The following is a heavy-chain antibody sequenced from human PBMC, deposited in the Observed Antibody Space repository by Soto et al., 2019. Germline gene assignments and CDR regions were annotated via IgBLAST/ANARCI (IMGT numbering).Heavy chain of an antibody. CDR1: GGSISSGGYY. J-gene: IGHJ5*02. Sequence: SETLSLTCTVSGGSISSGGYYWSWIRQHPGKGLEWIGYIYYSGSTYYNPSLKSRVTISVDTSKNQFSLKLSSVTAADTAVYYCAREGRMVRGVIITRWFDPWGQGTLVTVSS. V-gene: IGHV4-31*03. CDR3: AREGRMVRGVIITRWFDP. D-gene: IGHD3-10*01. CDR2: IYYSGST.